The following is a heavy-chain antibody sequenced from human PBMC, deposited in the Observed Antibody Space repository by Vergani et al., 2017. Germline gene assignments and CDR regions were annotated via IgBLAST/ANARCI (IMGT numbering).Heavy chain of an antibody. CDR3: ARGVGATYYYYYYYMDV. CDR2: INYSGST. Sequence: QVQLQQWGAGLLKPSETLSLTCAVYGGSISSYYWSWIRQPPGKGLEWIGYINYSGSTNYNPSLKSRVTISVDTSKNQFALKLSSVTAADTAVYYCARGVGATYYYYYYYMDVWGKGTTVTVSS. J-gene: IGHJ6*03. D-gene: IGHD1-26*01. V-gene: IGHV4-59*01. CDR1: GGSISSYY.